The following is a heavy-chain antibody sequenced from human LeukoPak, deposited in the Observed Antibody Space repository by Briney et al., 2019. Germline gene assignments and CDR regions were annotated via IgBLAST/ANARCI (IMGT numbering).Heavy chain of an antibody. Sequence: GGSLRLSCAASGFTFSSYSMNWVRQAPGKGLEWVSSISSSSSYIYYADSVKGRFTISRDNAKNSLYLQMSSLRAEDTAVYYCARLPMVVRATKHFDFWGQGTLVTVSS. CDR3: ARLPMVVRATKHFDF. CDR1: GFTFSSYS. D-gene: IGHD1-26*01. J-gene: IGHJ4*02. CDR2: ISSSSSYI. V-gene: IGHV3-21*01.